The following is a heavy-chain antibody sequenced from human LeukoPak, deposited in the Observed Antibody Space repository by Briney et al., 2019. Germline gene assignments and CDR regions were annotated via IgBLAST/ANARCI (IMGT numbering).Heavy chain of an antibody. J-gene: IGHJ4*02. CDR1: GFTFSSYG. CDR2: ISYDGSNK. Sequence: PGRSLRLSCAASGFTFSSYGMHWVRQAPAKGLEWVAFISYDGSNKYYADSVKGPFTISSDNSKNTLYLQMNSLRAEDTAVYYCAKDSGYRSAWYLSQLDYWGQGTLVTVSS. V-gene: IGHV3-30*18. D-gene: IGHD6-19*01. CDR3: AKDSGYRSAWYLSQLDY.